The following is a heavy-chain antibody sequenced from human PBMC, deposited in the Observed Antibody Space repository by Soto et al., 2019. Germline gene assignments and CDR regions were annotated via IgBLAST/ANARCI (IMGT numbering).Heavy chain of an antibody. D-gene: IGHD6-13*01. CDR3: ARAIRDLYAEQQLEIHYYYYGMDV. J-gene: IGHJ6*02. Sequence: SQTLSLTCAISGDSVSSNSAAWNWIRQSPSRGLEWLGRTYYRSKWYNDYAVSVKSRITINPDTSKNQFSLQLNSVTPEDTAVYYCARAIRDLYAEQQLEIHYYYYGMDVWGQGTTVTVSS. CDR1: GDSVSSNSAA. V-gene: IGHV6-1*01. CDR2: TYYRSKWYN.